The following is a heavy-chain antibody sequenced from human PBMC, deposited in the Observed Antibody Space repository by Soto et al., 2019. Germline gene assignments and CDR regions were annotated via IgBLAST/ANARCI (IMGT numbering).Heavy chain of an antibody. CDR1: GFTFSSYG. J-gene: IGHJ6*02. CDR3: AKEGGYHSMDV. CDR2: ISYDGSNK. Sequence: GGSLRLSCAASGFTFSSYGMHWVRQAPGKGLEWVAVISYDGSNKYYADSVKGRFTISRDNSKNTLYLQMNSLRAEDTAVYYCAKEGGYHSMDVWGQGTTVTVSS. V-gene: IGHV3-30*18. D-gene: IGHD2-15*01.